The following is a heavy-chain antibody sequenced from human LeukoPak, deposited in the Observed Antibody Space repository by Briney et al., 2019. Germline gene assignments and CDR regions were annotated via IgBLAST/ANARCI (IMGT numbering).Heavy chain of an antibody. CDR2: IYHSGST. V-gene: IGHV4-38-2*02. CDR1: GYSISSGYY. CDR3: YTPRYGSGSKSDAFDI. Sequence: PSETLSLTCTVSGYSISSGYYWGWIRQPPGKGLEWIGSIYHSGSTYYNPSLKSRVTISVDTSKNQFSLKLSSVTAADTAVYYCYTPRYGSGSKSDAFDIWGQGTMVTVSS. J-gene: IGHJ3*02. D-gene: IGHD3-10*01.